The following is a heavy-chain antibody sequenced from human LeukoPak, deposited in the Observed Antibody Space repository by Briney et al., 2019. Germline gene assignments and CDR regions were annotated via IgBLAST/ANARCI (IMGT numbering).Heavy chain of an antibody. CDR3: ARGRNYERNIDY. Sequence: ASVKVSCKASGYTFTSYDINWVRQATGQGLEWMGRMNPNSGNTDYAQKFQGRVTMTRNTSISTAYMELSSLRSEDTAVYYCARGRNYERNIDYWGQGTLVTVSS. CDR1: GYTFTSYD. V-gene: IGHV1-8*01. D-gene: IGHD1-7*01. J-gene: IGHJ4*02. CDR2: MNPNSGNT.